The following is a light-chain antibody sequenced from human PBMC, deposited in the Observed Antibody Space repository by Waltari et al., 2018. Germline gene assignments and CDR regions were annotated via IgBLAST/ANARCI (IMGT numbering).Light chain of an antibody. CDR2: KAS. V-gene: IGKV1-5*03. CDR3: QQYNSYSPWT. J-gene: IGKJ1*01. CDR1: QSISSW. Sequence: DIQMTQSPSTLSASVGDRVTITCRASQSISSWLAWYQQKPWKAPKLLSYKASSLESGVPSRFSGSGSGTEFTLTISSLQPDDFATYYCQQYNSYSPWTFGQGTKVEIK.